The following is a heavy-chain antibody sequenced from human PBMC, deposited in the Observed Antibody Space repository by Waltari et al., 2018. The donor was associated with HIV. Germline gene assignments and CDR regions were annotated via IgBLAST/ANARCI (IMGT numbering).Heavy chain of an antibody. V-gene: IGHV3-49*03. CDR1: GFSFGDFP. CDR2: IRSRIYGGAT. J-gene: IGHJ4*02. Sequence: EVQLVEFGGGLVQPGRSLRLSCTGFGFSFGDFPISWFRRAPGKGLEWVGLIRSRIYGGATEYAASAKCRFTISRDDLKSVAYLQMNSLKTEDTAVYYCTRSSTLDYWGQGTLVTVSS. CDR3: TRSSTLDY. D-gene: IGHD6-19*01.